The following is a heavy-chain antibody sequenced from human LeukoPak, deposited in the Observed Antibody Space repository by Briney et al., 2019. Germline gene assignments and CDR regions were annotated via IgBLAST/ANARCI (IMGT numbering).Heavy chain of an antibody. CDR2: IIPIFGTA. J-gene: IGHJ5*02. Sequence: SVKLSCKASGGTFSSYAINWVRQDPGQGLEWMGGIIPIFGTANYAQKFQGRVTITADESTSTAYMELSSLRSEDTAVYYCARGGLYCSSTSCWFDPWGQGTLVTVSS. CDR1: GGTFSSYA. CDR3: ARGGLYCSSTSCWFDP. V-gene: IGHV1-69*13. D-gene: IGHD2-2*01.